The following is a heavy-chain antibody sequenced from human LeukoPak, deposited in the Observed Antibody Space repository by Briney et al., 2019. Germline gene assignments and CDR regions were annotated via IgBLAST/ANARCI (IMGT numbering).Heavy chain of an antibody. Sequence: SETLSLTCTVSGGSISSGDYYWSWIRQPPGKGLEWIGYIYYSGSTYYNPSLKSRVTISVDTSKNQFSLTLSSVTAADTAVYYCARSSHDSCDYWGQGTLVTVSS. J-gene: IGHJ4*02. CDR2: IYYSGST. D-gene: IGHD3-10*01. V-gene: IGHV4-30-4*01. CDR1: GGSISSGDYY. CDR3: ARSSHDSCDY.